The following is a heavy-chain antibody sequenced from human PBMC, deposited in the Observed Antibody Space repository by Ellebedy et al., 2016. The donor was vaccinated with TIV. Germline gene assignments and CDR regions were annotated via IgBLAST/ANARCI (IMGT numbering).Heavy chain of an antibody. CDR2: IFYTGNT. J-gene: IGHJ4*02. CDR3: PRRFSGWYFFEH. CDR1: GGSFSSSSSY. Sequence: SETLSLXXTVSGGSFSSSSSYWGWLRQPPGKGLEWIGNIFYTGNTYYNPSLKSRVTISVETSKNQFSLKLSSVTAADAAVYYCPRRFSGWYFFEHWGQGTLVTVSS. D-gene: IGHD6-19*01. V-gene: IGHV4-39*01.